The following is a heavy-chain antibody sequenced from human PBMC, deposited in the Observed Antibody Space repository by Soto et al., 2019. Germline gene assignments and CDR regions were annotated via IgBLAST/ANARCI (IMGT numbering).Heavy chain of an antibody. CDR3: AADPYYYASAY. V-gene: IGHV3-23*01. CDR2: ISSFGGST. CDR1: GFTFSNSA. Sequence: EVQLLESGGGLVQPGGSLRLSCVTSGFTFSNSAMSWVRQAPGKGLEWVSAISSFGGSTYYADSVKGRFTISRDNSKNTLYLQMNSLRAEDTAVYYCAADPYYYASAYWGQGTLLTVSS. J-gene: IGHJ4*02. D-gene: IGHD3-10*01.